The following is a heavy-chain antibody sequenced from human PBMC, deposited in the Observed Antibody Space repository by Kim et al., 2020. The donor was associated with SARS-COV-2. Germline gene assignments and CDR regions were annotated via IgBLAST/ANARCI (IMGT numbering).Heavy chain of an antibody. CDR2: ISWNSGSI. J-gene: IGHJ4*02. V-gene: IGHV3-9*01. CDR3: AKDIGIAVAGTTH. Sequence: GGSLRLSCAASGFTFDDYAMHWVRQAPGKGLEWVSGISWNSGSIGYADSVKGRFTISRDNAKNSLYLQMNSLRAEDTALYYCAKDIGIAVAGTTHWGQGTLVTVSS. CDR1: GFTFDDYA. D-gene: IGHD6-19*01.